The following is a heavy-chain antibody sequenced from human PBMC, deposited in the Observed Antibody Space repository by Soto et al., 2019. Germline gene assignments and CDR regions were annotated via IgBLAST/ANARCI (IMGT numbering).Heavy chain of an antibody. CDR1: GFSFSSYN. CDR2: ISTSGSYI. Sequence: EVQLVESGGGLVKPEESLRLSCAASGFSFSSYNMKWVRQAPGKGLEWVSSISTSGSYIFYAGSVGGRFTIFRDDAKNSLHLQMNSLRVEDTAVYYCATIGDRDGFDIWGQGTTVIVSS. D-gene: IGHD4-17*01. V-gene: IGHV3-21*06. CDR3: ATIGDRDGFDI. J-gene: IGHJ3*02.